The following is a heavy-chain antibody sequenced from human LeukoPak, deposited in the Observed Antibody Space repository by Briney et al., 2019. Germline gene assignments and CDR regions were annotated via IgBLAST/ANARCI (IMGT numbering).Heavy chain of an antibody. V-gene: IGHV3-49*04. J-gene: IGHJ4*02. CDR2: IRSKAYGGTT. D-gene: IGHD6-13*01. CDR1: GFTFCDYA. Sequence: GGSLRLSCTASGFTFCDYAMSWVRQAPGKGVEWGGFIRSKAYGGTTEYAASVKGRFTISRDDSKSIAYLQMNSLKTEDTAVYYCTRSSWYGDGYFDYWGQGTLVTVSS. CDR3: TRSSWYGDGYFDY.